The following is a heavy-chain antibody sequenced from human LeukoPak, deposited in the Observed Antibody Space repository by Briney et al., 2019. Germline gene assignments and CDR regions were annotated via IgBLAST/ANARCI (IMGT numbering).Heavy chain of an antibody. V-gene: IGHV4-34*01. Sequence: SETLSLTCAVYGGSFSGYYWSWIRQPPGKGLEWIGEINHSGSTNYNPSLKSRVTISVDTSKNQFSLKLSSVTAADTAVYYRARGPRRYAFDIWGQGTMVTVSS. CDR1: GGSFSGYY. CDR2: INHSGST. J-gene: IGHJ3*02. CDR3: ARGPRRYAFDI.